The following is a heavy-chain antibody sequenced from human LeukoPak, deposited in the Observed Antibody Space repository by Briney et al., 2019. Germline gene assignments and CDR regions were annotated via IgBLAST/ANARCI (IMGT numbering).Heavy chain of an antibody. D-gene: IGHD1-20*01. J-gene: IGHJ5*02. V-gene: IGHV1-46*01. CDR1: GYTFTKYL. CDR2: INPNGDAP. CDR3: ARPLFCAFDNCGYWLDP. Sequence: GASVKVSCKTSGYTFTKYLIHWVRQAPGQGLEWVGTINPNGDAPNSAPRLQGRLTLTQDTSTSTVYMELRGLTPDDTAVYYCARPLFCAFDNCGYWLDPWGPGTLVTVSS.